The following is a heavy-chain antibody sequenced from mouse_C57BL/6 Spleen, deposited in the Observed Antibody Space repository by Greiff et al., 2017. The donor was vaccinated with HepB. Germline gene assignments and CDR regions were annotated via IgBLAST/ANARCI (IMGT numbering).Heavy chain of an antibody. CDR2: IWSGGST. J-gene: IGHJ4*01. V-gene: IGHV2-2*01. CDR3: ARKGDGNRYYYAMDY. D-gene: IGHD2-1*01. CDR1: GFSFTSYG. Sequence: QVQLKESGPGLVQPSQSLSITCTVSGFSFTSYGVHWVRQSPGKGLEWLGVIWSGGSTDYNAAFISRLSISKDNSKSQVFFKMNSLQADDTAIYYCARKGDGNRYYYAMDYWGQGTSVTVSS.